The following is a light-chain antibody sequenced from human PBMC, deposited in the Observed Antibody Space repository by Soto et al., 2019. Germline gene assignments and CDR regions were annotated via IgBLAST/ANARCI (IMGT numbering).Light chain of an antibody. V-gene: IGKV3-20*01. CDR3: QQYGNSPRVT. CDR2: GAS. J-gene: IGKJ5*01. CDR1: QSVSGSY. Sequence: EIVMTQSPATLSVSPGERATLSCRASQSVSGSYLAWYQHKPGQAPRLLIYGASIRATGIPDRFSGSGSGTDFTLTISRLEPEDFAVFYCQQYGNSPRVTFGQGTRLEIK.